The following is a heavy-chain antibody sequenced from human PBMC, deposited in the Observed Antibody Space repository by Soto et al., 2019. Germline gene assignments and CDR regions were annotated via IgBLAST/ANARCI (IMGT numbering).Heavy chain of an antibody. CDR3: ARGLGGRMDD. CDR1: GTIFSSYT. CDR2: IIPILGET. Sequence: QVQLVQSGAEVKKPGSSVRVSCKASGTIFSSYTISWVRQAPGQGLEWMGRIIPILGETNSAQKFQGRVTLTADKSTKTAYMELNSLSLEDTAVYYCARGLGGRMDDWGQGTTVTVSS. J-gene: IGHJ6*02. D-gene: IGHD3-16*01. V-gene: IGHV1-69*08.